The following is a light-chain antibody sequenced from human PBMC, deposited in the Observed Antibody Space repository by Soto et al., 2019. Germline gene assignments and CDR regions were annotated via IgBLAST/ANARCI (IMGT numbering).Light chain of an antibody. CDR2: EVA. V-gene: IGLV2-14*01. J-gene: IGLJ1*01. CDR3: SSYTNTGTLYV. CDR1: SSDVGGHNY. Sequence: QSALTQPPSASGSPGQSVTISCTGTSSDVGGHNYVSWYQQHPGKAPKLIIYEVAKRPSGVSSRFSGSKSGNTASLTISGLQAEDEADYHCSSYTNTGTLYVFGTGTKVTVL.